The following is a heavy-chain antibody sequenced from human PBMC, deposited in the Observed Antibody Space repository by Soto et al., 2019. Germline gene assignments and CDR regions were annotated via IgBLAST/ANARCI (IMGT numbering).Heavy chain of an antibody. CDR3: ATEYDSSGNYPNDAFDI. D-gene: IGHD3-22*01. Sequence: PGESLKISCKGSGYSFTSYWIGWVRQMPGKGLEWMGIIYPGDSDTRYSPSFQGQVTISADKSISTAYLQWSGLKASGTAMYYCATEYDSSGNYPNDAFDIWGQGTMVTVSS. J-gene: IGHJ3*02. CDR2: IYPGDSDT. CDR1: GYSFTSYW. V-gene: IGHV5-51*01.